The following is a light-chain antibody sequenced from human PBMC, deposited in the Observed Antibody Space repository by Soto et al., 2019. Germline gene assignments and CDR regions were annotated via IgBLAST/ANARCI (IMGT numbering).Light chain of an antibody. J-gene: IGKJ4*01. V-gene: IGKV1-39*01. Sequence: DIQMTQSPSSLSASVGDRVTITCRASQSISSYLNWYQQKPGKAPNLLIYAASTLQSVVPSRFSGSGSGTDCTLTIRSLQPEDFATYYCQQSYTTPRTFGGGTKVESK. CDR2: AAS. CDR3: QQSYTTPRT. CDR1: QSISSY.